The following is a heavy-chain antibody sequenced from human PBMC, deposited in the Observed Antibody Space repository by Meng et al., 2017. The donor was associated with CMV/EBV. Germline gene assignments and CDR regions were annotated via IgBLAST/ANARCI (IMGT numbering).Heavy chain of an antibody. V-gene: IGHV3-7*01. CDR3: ARLGGDIVLMNA. Sequence: GESLKISCAASGFTFSSYWMSWVRQAPGKGLEWVANIKQEGSEKYYVDSVKGRFTISRDNAKNSLYLQMNSLRAEDTAVYYCARLGGDIVLMNAWGQGTLVTVSS. D-gene: IGHD2-8*01. J-gene: IGHJ5*02. CDR1: GFTFSSYW. CDR2: IKQEGSEK.